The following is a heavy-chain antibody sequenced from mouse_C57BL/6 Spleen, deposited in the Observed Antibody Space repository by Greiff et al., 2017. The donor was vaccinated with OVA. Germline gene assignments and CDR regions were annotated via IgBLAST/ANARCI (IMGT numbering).Heavy chain of an antibody. J-gene: IGHJ4*01. CDR3: AKPPSYGNLYAMDY. V-gene: IGHV1-39*01. D-gene: IGHD2-10*01. CDR1: GYSFTDYN. CDR2: IHPNYGTT. Sequence: VQLQQSGPELVKPGASVKISCKASGYSFTDYNMNWVKQSNGKSLEWIGVIHPNYGTTSYNQKFKGMAPLTVDQSSSTAYMQLNSLTSEVSAVYYCAKPPSYGNLYAMDYWGQGTSVTVSS.